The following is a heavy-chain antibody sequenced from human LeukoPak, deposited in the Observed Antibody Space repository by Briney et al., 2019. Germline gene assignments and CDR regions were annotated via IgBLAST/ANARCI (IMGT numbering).Heavy chain of an antibody. V-gene: IGHV3-30-3*01. CDR2: RSYDGSNK. D-gene: IGHD4-17*01. CDR1: GFTFSSYA. CDR3: AREANDYGDYWWFDP. Sequence: GGSLRLSCAASGFTFSSYAMHWVRQAPGKGLEWVAVRSYDGSNKYYADSVKGRFTISRDNSKNTLYLQMNSLRSDDTAVYYCAREANDYGDYWWFDPWGQGTLVTVSS. J-gene: IGHJ5*02.